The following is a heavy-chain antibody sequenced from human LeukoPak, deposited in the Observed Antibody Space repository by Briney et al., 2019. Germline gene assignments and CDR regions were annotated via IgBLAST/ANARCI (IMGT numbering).Heavy chain of an antibody. V-gene: IGHV4-38-2*02. CDR1: GYSISSGYY. J-gene: IGHJ6*03. Sequence: PSETLSLTCTVSGYSISSGYYWVWIRQPPGKGLEWIGSIYRSGSTNYNPSLKSRVTLSVDTSKNQFSLKLSSVTAADTAVYYCARLEMPTIGYSYYYYMEVWGKGTTVTISS. D-gene: IGHD5-24*01. CDR3: ARLEMPTIGYSYYYYMEV. CDR2: IYRSGST.